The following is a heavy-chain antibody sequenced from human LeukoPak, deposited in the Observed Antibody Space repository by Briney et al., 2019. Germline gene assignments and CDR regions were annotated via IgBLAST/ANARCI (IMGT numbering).Heavy chain of an antibody. CDR3: ARTTSFTASGYDY. Sequence: ASVKVSCKASGYTFTNYHINGVRQATGQGLEWMGWMNPNNGDSGYAQKFQGRVTITRDTSISTSYMELRSLRSDDTAVYFCARTTSFTASGYDYWGQGTLVTVSS. J-gene: IGHJ4*02. CDR2: MNPNNGDS. CDR1: GYTFTNYH. D-gene: IGHD6-25*01. V-gene: IGHV1-8*03.